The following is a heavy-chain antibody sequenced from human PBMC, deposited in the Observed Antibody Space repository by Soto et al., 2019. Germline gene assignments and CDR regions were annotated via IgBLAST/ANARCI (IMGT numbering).Heavy chain of an antibody. D-gene: IGHD3-10*01. CDR2: FYYSGNT. Sequence: SSETLSLTCTVSAGSISSDGHYWSWSRQHPGKGLEWIGYFYYSGNTYYNPSLKRRVTISVNKSKNQSSLKVRSVTAADTAVDYCASGREFEQTFDYWGHGILVTVSS. J-gene: IGHJ4*01. V-gene: IGHV4-31*03. CDR3: ASGREFEQTFDY. CDR1: AGSISSDGHY.